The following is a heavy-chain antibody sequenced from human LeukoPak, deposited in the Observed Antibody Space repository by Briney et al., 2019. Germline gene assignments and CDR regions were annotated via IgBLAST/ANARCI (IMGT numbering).Heavy chain of an antibody. D-gene: IGHD3-22*01. Sequence: SETLSLTCTVSGASISSYYWGWVRQPPGKRLGRLGYIYYNGRPNFNPSPKSRATLSVDTSKNQFSLKLSCVTAADAAWYYCARRGEVGGYYYDSSGSLLGGYFEYWGQGTLVTVSS. CDR3: ARRGEVGGYYYDSSGSLLGGYFEY. CDR1: GASISSYY. CDR2: IYYNGRP. J-gene: IGHJ4*02. V-gene: IGHV4-59*01.